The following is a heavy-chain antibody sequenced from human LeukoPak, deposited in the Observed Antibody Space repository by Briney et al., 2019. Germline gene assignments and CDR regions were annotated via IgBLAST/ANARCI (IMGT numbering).Heavy chain of an antibody. CDR3: AKTVWESPQYYFDY. V-gene: IGHV3-30*18. D-gene: IGHD1-26*01. CDR1: GFIFSSYV. Sequence: GRSLRLSCAASGFIFSSYVMHWVRQAPGKGLKWVALISYDESNKYYADSVKGRFTISRDNSKNTLYLQANSLRAEGTAFYYCAKTVWESPQYYFDYWGQGTLVTVSS. J-gene: IGHJ4*02. CDR2: ISYDESNK.